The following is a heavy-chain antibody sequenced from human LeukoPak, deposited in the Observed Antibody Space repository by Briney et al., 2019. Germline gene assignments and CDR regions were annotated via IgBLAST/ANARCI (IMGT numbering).Heavy chain of an antibody. CDR1: GGSISSYY. D-gene: IGHD6-19*01. V-gene: IGHV4-59*01. CDR2: IYYSGSP. J-gene: IGHJ4*02. Sequence: SETLSLTCTVSGGSISSYYWSWIRQPPGKGLEWSGYIYYSGSPNYNPSLKSRVTIPVDTSKNQFSLKLSSVTAADTAVYYCARDIGVSCRYDYWGQGTLVTVSS. CDR3: ARDIGVSCRYDY.